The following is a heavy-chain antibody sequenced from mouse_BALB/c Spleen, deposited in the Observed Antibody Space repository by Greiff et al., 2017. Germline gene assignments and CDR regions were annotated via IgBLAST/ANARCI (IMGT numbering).Heavy chain of an antibody. V-gene: IGHV5-4*02. CDR2: ISDGGSYT. CDR1: GFTFSDYY. J-gene: IGHJ2*01. CDR3: ASLNWDFDY. Sequence: EVNVVESGGGLVKPGGSLKLSCAASGFTFSDYYMYWVRQTPEKRLEWVATISDGGSYTYYPDSVKGRFTISRDNAKNNLYLQMSSLKSEDTAMYYCASLNWDFDYWGQGTTLTVSS. D-gene: IGHD4-1*02.